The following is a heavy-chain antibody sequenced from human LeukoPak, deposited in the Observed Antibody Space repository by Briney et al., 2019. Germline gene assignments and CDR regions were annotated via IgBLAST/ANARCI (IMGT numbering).Heavy chain of an antibody. J-gene: IGHJ4*02. V-gene: IGHV3-7*05. CDR1: GFTLRTYW. D-gene: IGHD4-17*01. CDR2: INEDGSEK. Sequence: PAGSLRLSCAASGFTLRTYWMTWVRQAPGKGLEWVANINEDGSEKYYVDSVKGRFTISRDNAKNSLYLQMNSLRGEDTAVYYCVRFPTGFDYWGQGTLVTVSS. CDR3: VRFPTGFDY.